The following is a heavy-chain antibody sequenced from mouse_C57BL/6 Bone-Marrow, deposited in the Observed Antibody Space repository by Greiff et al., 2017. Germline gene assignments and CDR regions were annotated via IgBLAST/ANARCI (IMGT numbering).Heavy chain of an antibody. CDR3: SRSWLLNFDY. D-gene: IGHD2-3*01. CDR1: GYSFTGYY. V-gene: IGHV1-42*01. Sequence: EVQLQQSGPELVKPGASVKISCKASGYSFTGYYMNWVKQSPDKSLEWIGEINPSTGGTTYNQKFKAKATLTVDKSSSTAYMQLKSLTSEDSAVYYCSRSWLLNFDYWGQGTTLTVSS. CDR2: INPSTGGT. J-gene: IGHJ2*01.